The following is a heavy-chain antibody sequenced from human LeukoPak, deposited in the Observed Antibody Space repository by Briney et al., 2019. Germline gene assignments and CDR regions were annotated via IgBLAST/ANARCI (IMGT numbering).Heavy chain of an antibody. D-gene: IGHD2-2*01. V-gene: IGHV4-59*08. Sequence: PSETLSLTCTVSGGSISSYYWNWIRQPPGKGLEWIGHIYSSGSTYYNPSLKSRVTLSVDTSGNQFSLRLTSVTAADTAVYYCARLGYCTSTRCLPDYWGQGTLVTVSS. CDR3: ARLGYCTSTRCLPDY. CDR1: GGSISSYY. J-gene: IGHJ4*02. CDR2: IYSSGST.